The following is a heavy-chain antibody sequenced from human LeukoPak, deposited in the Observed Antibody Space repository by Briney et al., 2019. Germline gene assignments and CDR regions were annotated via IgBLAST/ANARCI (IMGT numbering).Heavy chain of an antibody. Sequence: LETLSLTCTVSGGSISSSSYYWGWIRQPPGKGLEWIGSIYYSGSTYYNPSLKSRVTISVDTSKNQFSLKLSSVTAADTAVYYCARGILEDFWSGYYTFDYWGQGTLVTVSS. CDR2: IYYSGST. J-gene: IGHJ4*02. D-gene: IGHD3-3*01. V-gene: IGHV4-39*07. CDR1: GGSISSSSYY. CDR3: ARGILEDFWSGYYTFDY.